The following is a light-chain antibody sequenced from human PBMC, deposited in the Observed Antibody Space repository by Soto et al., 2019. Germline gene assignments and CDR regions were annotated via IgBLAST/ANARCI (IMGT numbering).Light chain of an antibody. Sequence: QSVLTQPASVSGSPGQSITISCTGASSDIGIYNYVSWYQQHPGKAPKLMIFEVSHRPSGVSNRFSGSKSGNTASLTISGLQAEDEALYHCSSYSGSSTLVVFGGGTQLTVL. CDR1: SSDIGIYNY. CDR3: SSYSGSSTLVV. J-gene: IGLJ2*01. V-gene: IGLV2-14*01. CDR2: EVS.